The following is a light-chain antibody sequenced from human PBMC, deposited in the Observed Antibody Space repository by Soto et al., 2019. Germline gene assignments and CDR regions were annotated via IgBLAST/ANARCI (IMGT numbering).Light chain of an antibody. CDR2: GAS. CDR1: QSVTSN. CDR3: QQYDSWPLT. V-gene: IGKV3-15*01. Sequence: EIVWTRSPGTLSVSPGDSATLSCRASQSVTSNLAWYQKKPGQAPRLLIYGASTRATAIPARFSGSGSGTEFTLTISSLQSEDFAVYYCQQYDSWPLTFGGGTKVDIK. J-gene: IGKJ4*01.